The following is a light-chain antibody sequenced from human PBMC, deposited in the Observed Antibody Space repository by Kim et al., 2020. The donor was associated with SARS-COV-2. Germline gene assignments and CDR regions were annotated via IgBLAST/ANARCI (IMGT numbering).Light chain of an antibody. CDR2: GQN. J-gene: IGLJ3*02. CDR1: SLRSYY. CDR3: NSRDSSGNHWV. V-gene: IGLV3-19*01. Sequence: SSELTQDPAVSVALGQTVRITCQGDSLRSYYASWYQQKPGQAPVLVIYGQNNRPSGIPDRFSGFSSGNTAYLTITGAQAEDEADYYCNSRDSSGNHWVFGGGTQLTVL.